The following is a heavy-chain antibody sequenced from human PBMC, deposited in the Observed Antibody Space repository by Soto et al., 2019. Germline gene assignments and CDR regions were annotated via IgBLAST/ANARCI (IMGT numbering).Heavy chain of an antibody. CDR1: GYTFTSYD. Sequence: ASVKVSCKASGYTFTSYDINWVRQATGQGLEWMGWMNPNSGNTGYAQKFQGRVTMTRNTSISTAYMELSSLRSEDTAVYYCARGLPAAYGEDWFDPWGQGTLVTVSS. J-gene: IGHJ5*02. D-gene: IGHD2-2*01. CDR3: ARGLPAAYGEDWFDP. V-gene: IGHV1-8*01. CDR2: MNPNSGNT.